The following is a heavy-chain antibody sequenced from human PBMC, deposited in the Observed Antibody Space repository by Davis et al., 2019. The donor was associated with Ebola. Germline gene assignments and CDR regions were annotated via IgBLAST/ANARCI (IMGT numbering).Heavy chain of an antibody. J-gene: IGHJ3*02. CDR3: ARGDPGLWFGELSLYDAFDI. CDR2: ISAYNGNT. V-gene: IGHV1-18*04. Sequence: ASVKVSCKASGYTFTSYGISWVRQAPGQGLEWMGWISAYNGNTNYAQKLQGRVTMTTDTSTSTAYMELRSLRSDDTAVYYCARGDPGLWFGELSLYDAFDIWGQGTMVTVSS. CDR1: GYTFTSYG. D-gene: IGHD3-10*01.